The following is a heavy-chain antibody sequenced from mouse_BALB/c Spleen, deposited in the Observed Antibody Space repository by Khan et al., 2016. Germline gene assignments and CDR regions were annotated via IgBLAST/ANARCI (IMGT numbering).Heavy chain of an antibody. CDR2: ITYSDST. CDR3: SGRYEHDDSMDY. Sequence: EVQLQESGPSLVKPSQTLSLTCSVTDDSITSGYWHWIRKFPGNKLEYMGYITYSDSTYYNPSHKSRISITRDISKNQYFLQLNSVTTEDTATYYCSGRYEHDDSMDYWGQGTSVTVSS. V-gene: IGHV3-8*02. J-gene: IGHJ4*01. CDR1: DDSITSGY. D-gene: IGHD2-12*01.